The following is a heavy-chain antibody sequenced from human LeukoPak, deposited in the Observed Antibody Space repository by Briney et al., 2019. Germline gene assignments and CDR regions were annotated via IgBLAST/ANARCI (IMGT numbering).Heavy chain of an antibody. J-gene: IGHJ4*02. Sequence: PGGSLRLSCAASGFTFSSYSMNWVRQAPGKGLEWVSSISSSSSYIYYADSVKGRFTISRDNAKNSLYLQMNSLRAEDTAVYYCARDGDRLAVAGYDYWGQGTLVTVSS. CDR3: ARDGDRLAVAGYDY. CDR1: GFTFSSYS. D-gene: IGHD6-19*01. V-gene: IGHV3-21*01. CDR2: ISSSSSYI.